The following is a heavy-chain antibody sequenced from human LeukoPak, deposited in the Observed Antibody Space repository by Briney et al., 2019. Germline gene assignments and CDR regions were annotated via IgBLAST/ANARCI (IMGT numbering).Heavy chain of an antibody. Sequence: PSETLSLTCTVSGGSISSYYWSWIRQPQGKGLEWIGYIYYSGSTNYNPSLKSRVTISVDTSKNQFSLKLSSVTAADTAVYYCARDRQGDDYFDYWGQGTLVTVSS. CDR2: IYYSGST. V-gene: IGHV4-59*01. J-gene: IGHJ4*02. CDR3: ARDRQGDDYFDY. D-gene: IGHD3-16*01. CDR1: GGSISSYY.